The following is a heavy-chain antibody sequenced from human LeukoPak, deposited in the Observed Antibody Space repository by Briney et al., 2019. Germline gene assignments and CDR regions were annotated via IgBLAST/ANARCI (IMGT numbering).Heavy chain of an antibody. D-gene: IGHD6-13*01. CDR3: ARSSRWFGDAFDI. V-gene: IGHV4-59*01. Sequence: SETLSLTCTVSGGSISSYYWSWIRQPPGKGLEGIGYIYYSGSTNYNPSLKSRVNISVDTSKNHVSLKLRSVTAADTAVYYCARSSRWFGDAFDIWGQGTMVTVSS. CDR1: GGSISSYY. CDR2: IYYSGST. J-gene: IGHJ3*02.